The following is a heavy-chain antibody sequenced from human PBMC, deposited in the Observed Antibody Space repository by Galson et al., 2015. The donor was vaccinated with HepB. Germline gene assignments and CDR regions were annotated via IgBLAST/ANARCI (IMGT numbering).Heavy chain of an antibody. J-gene: IGHJ6*02. CDR3: ATNTPAAVMRASGMDV. CDR2: MSSSTNYI. Sequence: SLRLSCAASGSILSSYSMNWVRQAPGKGLEWVSPMSSSTNYIYYADSVKGRFTVSIDNAKNSLFLQMNSLRAEDTAVYYCATNTPAAVMRASGMDVWGQGTAVTASS. D-gene: IGHD2-2*01. CDR1: GSILSSYS. V-gene: IGHV3-21*01.